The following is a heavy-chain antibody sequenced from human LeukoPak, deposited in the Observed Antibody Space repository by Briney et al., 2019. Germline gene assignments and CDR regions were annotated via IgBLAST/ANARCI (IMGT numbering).Heavy chain of an antibody. D-gene: IGHD5-18*01. Sequence: GGSLRLSCAASGFTFISYAMTWVRQAPGKGLEWVSVISGNGGRTFYAASVKGRFTISRDNSKNTLYLQMNSLRAEDTAVYYCAAYTATNAFDIWGQGTMVTVSS. V-gene: IGHV3-23*01. CDR2: ISGNGGRT. J-gene: IGHJ3*02. CDR3: AAYTATNAFDI. CDR1: GFTFISYA.